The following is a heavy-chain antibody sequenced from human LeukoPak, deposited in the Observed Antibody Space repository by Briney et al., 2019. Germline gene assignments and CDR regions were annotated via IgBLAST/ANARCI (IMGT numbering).Heavy chain of an antibody. CDR1: GFTFNDYA. CDR3: AKDIAVAGIYYFDY. D-gene: IGHD6-19*01. V-gene: IGHV3-9*01. Sequence: PGRSLRLSCAASGFTFNDYAMHWVRQAPGKGLEWVSAVSWNGYSIGYAGSVKGRFTISRDNAKRSLYLQMNSLRAEDTALYYCAKDIAVAGIYYFDYWGQGTLVTVSS. CDR2: VSWNGYSI. J-gene: IGHJ4*02.